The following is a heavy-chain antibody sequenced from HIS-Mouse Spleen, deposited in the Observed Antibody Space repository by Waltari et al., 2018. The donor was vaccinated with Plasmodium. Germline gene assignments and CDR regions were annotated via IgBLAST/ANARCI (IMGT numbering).Heavy chain of an antibody. J-gene: IGHJ5*02. D-gene: IGHD1-1*01. CDR3: ARVGWNHNWFDP. Sequence: GYTFTGYYMHWVRQAPGQGLEWMGWINPNSGGTNYAQKFQGRVTMTRDTSISTAYMELSRLRSDDTAVYYCARVGWNHNWFDPWGQGTLVTVSS. CDR1: GYTFTGYY. CDR2: INPNSGGT. V-gene: IGHV1-2*02.